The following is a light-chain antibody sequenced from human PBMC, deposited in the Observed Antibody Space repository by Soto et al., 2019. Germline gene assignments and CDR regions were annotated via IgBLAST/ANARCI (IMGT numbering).Light chain of an antibody. Sequence: QSALTQPASVSGSPGQSITISCTGTSSDVGRYNLVSWYQQHPGKAPKLMIYEGSKRPSGVSNRFSGSKSGNTASLTISGLPAEDEADYYCCSYSGSSTSVFGGGTQLTVL. CDR1: SSDVGRYNL. CDR3: CSYSGSSTSV. CDR2: EGS. V-gene: IGLV2-23*01. J-gene: IGLJ2*01.